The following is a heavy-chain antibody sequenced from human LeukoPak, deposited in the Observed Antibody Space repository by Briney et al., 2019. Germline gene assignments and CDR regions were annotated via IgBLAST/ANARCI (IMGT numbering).Heavy chain of an antibody. CDR2: IYYSGST. CDR1: GGSISSYY. V-gene: IGHV4-59*01. J-gene: IGHJ1*01. D-gene: IGHD4-17*01. CDR3: ARALYDYGDYGSEYFQH. Sequence: SETLSLTCTVSGGSISSYYWSWIRQPPGKGLGWIGYIYYSGSTNYNPSLKSRVTISVDTSKNQFSLKLSSVTAADTAVYYCARALYDYGDYGSEYFQHWGQGTLVTVSS.